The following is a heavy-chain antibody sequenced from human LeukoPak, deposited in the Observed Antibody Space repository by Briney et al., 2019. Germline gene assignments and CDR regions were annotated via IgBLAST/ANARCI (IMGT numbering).Heavy chain of an antibody. CDR3: AKARIAAAGYFDY. CDR2: ISWNSGSI. Sequence: GGSLRLSCAASGFTFDDYAMHWVRQAPGKGLEWVSGISWNSGSIGYADSVKGRFTISRDNAKNSLHLQMNSLRAEDTALYYCAKARIAAAGYFDYWGQGTLVTVSS. CDR1: GFTFDDYA. J-gene: IGHJ4*02. V-gene: IGHV3-9*01. D-gene: IGHD6-13*01.